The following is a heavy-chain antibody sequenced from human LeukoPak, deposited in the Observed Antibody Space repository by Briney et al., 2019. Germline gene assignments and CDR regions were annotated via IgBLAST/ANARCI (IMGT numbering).Heavy chain of an antibody. V-gene: IGHV3-21*01. Sequence: GGSLRLSCAASGFTFSSYAMSWVRQAPGKGLEWVSGVSGSGTYTYYADSVKGRFTISRDNAKNSLYLQMNSLRAEDTAVYYCAREGWSGYFLDYWGQGTLVTVSS. CDR3: AREGWSGYFLDY. CDR1: GFTFSSYA. CDR2: VSGSGTYT. J-gene: IGHJ4*02. D-gene: IGHD3-22*01.